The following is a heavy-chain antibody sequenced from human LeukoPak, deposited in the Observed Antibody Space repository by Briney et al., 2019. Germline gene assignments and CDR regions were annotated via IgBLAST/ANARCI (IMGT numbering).Heavy chain of an antibody. CDR1: GGSISSYY. CDR2: IYYSGST. CDR3: ARDGTPLAAGGFDY. V-gene: IGHV4-59*12. D-gene: IGHD6-13*01. Sequence: SETLSLTCTVSGGSISSYYWSWIRQPPGKGLEWIGYIYYSGSTYYNPSLKSRVTISVDTSKNQFSLKLSSVTAADTAVYYCARDGTPLAAGGFDYWGQGTLVTVSS. J-gene: IGHJ4*02.